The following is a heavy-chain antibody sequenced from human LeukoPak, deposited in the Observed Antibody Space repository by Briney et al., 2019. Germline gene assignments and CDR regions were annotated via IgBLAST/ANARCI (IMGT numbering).Heavy chain of an antibody. D-gene: IGHD6-6*01. CDR3: ARIASIAARRYYMDV. V-gene: IGHV4-34*01. J-gene: IGHJ6*03. Sequence: SETLSLTCAVYGGSFSGYYWSWIRQPPGKGLEWIGEINHSGSTNYNPSLKSRVTISVDTSKNQFSLKLSSVTAADTAVYYCARIASIAARRYYMDVWGKGTTVTVSS. CDR2: INHSGST. CDR1: GGSFSGYY.